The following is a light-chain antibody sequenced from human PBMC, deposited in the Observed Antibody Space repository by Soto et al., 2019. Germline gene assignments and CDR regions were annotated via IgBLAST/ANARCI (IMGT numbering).Light chain of an antibody. V-gene: IGKV1-6*01. CDR3: LQDSSYPRT. Sequence: AIQMTQSPSSLSASIGDRVTITCRASQDIRTELGWYQQRPGKAPKLLIYGSFSLQSGVPSRFSGSGSGTDFTLTISSLQPEDFATYYCLQDSSYPRTFGQGTKVDIK. J-gene: IGKJ1*01. CDR1: QDIRTE. CDR2: GSF.